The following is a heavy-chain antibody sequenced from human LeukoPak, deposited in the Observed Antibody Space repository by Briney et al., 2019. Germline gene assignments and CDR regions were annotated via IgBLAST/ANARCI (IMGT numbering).Heavy chain of an antibody. J-gene: IGHJ5*02. CDR2: ISAYNGNT. V-gene: IGHV1-18*01. D-gene: IGHD2-21*01. Sequence: ASVKVSCKASGYTFTSYGISWVRQAPGQGLEWMGWISAYNGNTNYAQKLQGRVTMTTDTSTSTACMELRSLRSDDTAVYYCARDPIAYCGGDCPWGQGTLVTVSS. CDR3: ARDPIAYCGGDCP. CDR1: GYTFTSYG.